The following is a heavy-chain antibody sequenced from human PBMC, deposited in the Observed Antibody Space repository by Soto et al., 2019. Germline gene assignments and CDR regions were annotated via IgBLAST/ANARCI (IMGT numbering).Heavy chain of an antibody. J-gene: IGHJ5*02. D-gene: IGHD2-2*01. CDR2: LTPIFGTA. CDR3: ARSFGDIVVVPAAIWLDP. CDR1: GGTFSSDA. Sequence: ASVNVSGKASGGTFSSDAISWVRQAPGQGLEWIGGLTPIFGTANYAQKFQGRVTITADQSTSTAYMELSSLRSEDTAVYYCARSFGDIVVVPAAIWLDPWGQGTLVTVSS. V-gene: IGHV1-69*13.